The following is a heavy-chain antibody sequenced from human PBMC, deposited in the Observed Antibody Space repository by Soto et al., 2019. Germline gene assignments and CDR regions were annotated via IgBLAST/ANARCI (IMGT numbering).Heavy chain of an antibody. V-gene: IGHV5-51*01. Sequence: PGESLKISCQGSGYSFTSYWIGWVRQMPGKGLEWMGIIYPGDSDTRYSPSFQGQVTISADKSISTAYLQWSSLKASDTAMYYCARHRTYYYDSSGYYHPLYYYYGMDAWGQGTTVTVSS. J-gene: IGHJ6*02. CDR1: GYSFTSYW. D-gene: IGHD3-22*01. CDR3: ARHRTYYYDSSGYYHPLYYYYGMDA. CDR2: IYPGDSDT.